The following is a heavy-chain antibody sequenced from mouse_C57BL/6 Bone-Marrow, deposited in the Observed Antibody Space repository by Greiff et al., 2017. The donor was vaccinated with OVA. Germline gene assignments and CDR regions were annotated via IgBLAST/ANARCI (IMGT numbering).Heavy chain of an antibody. CDR2: INPGSGGT. CDR3: ARYGFAY. J-gene: IGHJ3*01. V-gene: IGHV1-54*01. Sequence: QVQLQQSGAELVRPGTSVKVSCKASGYAFTNYLIEWVKQRPGQGLEWIGVINPGSGGTNYNEKFKGKATLPADKSSSTAYMQLSSLTSEDSAVYFCARYGFAYWGQGTLVTVSA. CDR1: GYAFTNYL.